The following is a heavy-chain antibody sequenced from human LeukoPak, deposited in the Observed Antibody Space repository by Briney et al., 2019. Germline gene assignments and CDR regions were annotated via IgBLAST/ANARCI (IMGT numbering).Heavy chain of an antibody. Sequence: ETLSLTCAVYGGSFSGYYWSWVRQAPGKGLEWVSAISGSGGSTYYADSVKGRFTISRDNSKNTLYLQMNSLRAEDTAVYYCAKARWYFFDYWGQGTLVTVSS. CDR1: GGSFSGYY. CDR3: AKARWYFFDY. V-gene: IGHV3-23*01. J-gene: IGHJ4*02. CDR2: ISGSGGST. D-gene: IGHD4-23*01.